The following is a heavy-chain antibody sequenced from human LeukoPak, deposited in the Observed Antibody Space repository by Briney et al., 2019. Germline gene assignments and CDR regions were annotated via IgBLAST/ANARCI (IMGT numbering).Heavy chain of an antibody. CDR3: ARLQKKGVIGAYYYYGMDV. Sequence: PSETLSLTCAVYGGSFSGYYWSWIRQPPGKGLEWIGEINHGGSTNYNPSLKSRVTISVDTSKNQFSLKLSSVTAADTAVYYCARLQKKGVIGAYYYYGMDVWGQGTTVTVSS. J-gene: IGHJ6*02. CDR1: GGSFSGYY. D-gene: IGHD3-22*01. V-gene: IGHV4-34*01. CDR2: INHGGST.